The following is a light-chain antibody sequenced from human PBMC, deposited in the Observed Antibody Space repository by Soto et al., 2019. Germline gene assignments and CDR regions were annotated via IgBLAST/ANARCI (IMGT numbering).Light chain of an antibody. Sequence: DIVMTQPPDCLPESLGERATINCKSSQSVLYNSNNKNYLAWYQQKAGQPPKFLIYWASTRESGVPDRFSGSGSGTDFTLTISSLQAEDVAVYYCQQYYSTPWTFGQGTNVDIK. CDR3: QQYYSTPWT. J-gene: IGKJ1*01. CDR2: WAS. CDR1: QSVLYNSNNKNY. V-gene: IGKV4-1*01.